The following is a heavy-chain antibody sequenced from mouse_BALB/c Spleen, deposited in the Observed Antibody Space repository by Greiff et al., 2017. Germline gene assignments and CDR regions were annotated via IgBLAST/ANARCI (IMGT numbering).Heavy chain of an antibody. Sequence: EVMLVESGGGLVQPGGSLKLSCAASGFTFSSYTMSWVRQTPEKRLEWVAYISNGGGSTYYPDTVTGRFTITRDNAKNTLYLQMSSLKSEDTAMYYCARHSEGYDAFAYWGQGTLVTVSA. V-gene: IGHV5-12-2*01. CDR3: ARHSEGYDAFAY. J-gene: IGHJ3*01. CDR1: GFTFSSYT. CDR2: ISNGGGST. D-gene: IGHD2-2*01.